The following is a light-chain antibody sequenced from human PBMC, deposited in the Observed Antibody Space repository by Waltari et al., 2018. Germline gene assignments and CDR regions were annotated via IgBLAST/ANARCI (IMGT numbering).Light chain of an antibody. CDR1: QSVSSF. CDR2: DAS. V-gene: IGKV3-11*01. Sequence: EIVLTQSPATLSLSPGERATLSCRASQSVSSFLAWFQQKPGQAPRLLIFDASKGDTDIPARFSATGSGTDFTLTISSLEPEDFAVYYCQQRSNWPSLSFGGGTKVEIK. CDR3: QQRSNWPSLS. J-gene: IGKJ4*01.